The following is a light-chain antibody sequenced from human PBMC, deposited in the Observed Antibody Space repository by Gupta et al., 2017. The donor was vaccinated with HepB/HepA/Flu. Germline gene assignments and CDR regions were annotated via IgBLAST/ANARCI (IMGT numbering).Light chain of an antibody. CDR2: KAS. V-gene: IGKV1-5*03. CDR3: QQDNNSTRT. CDR1: QSINTR. J-gene: IGKJ1*01. Sequence: DIQMTQSPSTLSASVGDRVTITCRASQSINTRLAWYQQKPGKAPKLLIYKASYVQSGGPSRFSGSGSGTEFTLTVSSLQPDDFATYYCQQDNNSTRTFGQGKKGESK.